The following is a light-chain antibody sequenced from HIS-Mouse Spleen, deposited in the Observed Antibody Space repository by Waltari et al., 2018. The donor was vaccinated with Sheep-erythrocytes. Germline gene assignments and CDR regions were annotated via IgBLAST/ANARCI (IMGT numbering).Light chain of an antibody. V-gene: IGKV1-12*01. J-gene: IGKJ1*01. Sequence: DIQMTQSPSSVSASVGDRVTITCRASQGISSWLAWYQQKPGKAPKLLIYGASSRATGIPDRFSGSGSGTDFTLTISRLEPEDFAVYYCQQYGSSLRTFGQGTKVEIK. CDR2: GAS. CDR1: QGISSW. CDR3: QQYGSSLRT.